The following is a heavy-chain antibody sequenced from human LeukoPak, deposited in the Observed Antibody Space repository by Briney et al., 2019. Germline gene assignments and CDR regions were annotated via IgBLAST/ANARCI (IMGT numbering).Heavy chain of an antibody. CDR3: AKVYRPYGDFHSLDY. D-gene: IGHD4-17*01. CDR1: GFTFSSYA. V-gene: IGHV3-23*01. Sequence: PGGSLRLSCAASGFTFSSYAMSWVRQAPGKGLEWVSAISGSGDSTYYADSVKGRFTISRDNSKNTLYLQMNSLRAEDTATYYCAKVYRPYGDFHSLDYWGQGTLVTVSS. CDR2: ISGSGDST. J-gene: IGHJ4*02.